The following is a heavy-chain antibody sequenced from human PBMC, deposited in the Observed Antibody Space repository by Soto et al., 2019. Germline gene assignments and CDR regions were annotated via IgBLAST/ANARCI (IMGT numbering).Heavy chain of an antibody. V-gene: IGHV1-18*01. J-gene: IGHJ4*02. CDR3: ARDPPTYYDFWSGSPNKYYFDY. D-gene: IGHD3-3*01. CDR2: ISAYNGNT. CDR1: GYTLTSYG. Sequence: ASAKISCTASGYTLTSYGISWVRQAPGQGLEWMGWISAYNGNTNYAQKLQGRVTMTTDTSTSTAYMELRSLRSDDTAVYYCARDPPTYYDFWSGSPNKYYFDYWGQGTLVTVSS.